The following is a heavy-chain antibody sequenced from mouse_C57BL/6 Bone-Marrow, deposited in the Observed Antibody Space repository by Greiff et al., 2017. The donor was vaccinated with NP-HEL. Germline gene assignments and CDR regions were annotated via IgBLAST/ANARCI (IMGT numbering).Heavy chain of an antibody. CDR1: GFTFSSYA. J-gene: IGHJ3*01. CDR2: ISDGGSYT. D-gene: IGHD1-1*01. Sequence: EVMLVESGGGLVKPGGSLKLSCAASGFTFSSYAMSWVRQTPEKRLEWVATISDGGSYTYYPDNVQGRFTISSDNAKNNQYLQMSHHKSEDTASDYCSRDYGSRSYWGQGTLVTFSA. CDR3: SRDYGSRSY. V-gene: IGHV5-4*01.